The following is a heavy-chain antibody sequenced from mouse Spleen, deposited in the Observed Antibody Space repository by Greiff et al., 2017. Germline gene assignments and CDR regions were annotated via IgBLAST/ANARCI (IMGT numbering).Heavy chain of an antibody. Sequence: QVQLKQSGPGLVAPSQSLSITCTVSGFSLTGYGVNWVRQPPGKGLEWLGMIWGDGSTDYNSALKSRLSISKDNSKSQVFLKMNSLQTDDTARYYCAREGYGNYLAMDYWGQGTSVTVSS. D-gene: IGHD2-10*02. V-gene: IGHV2-6-7*01. CDR3: AREGYGNYLAMDY. CDR2: IWGDGST. J-gene: IGHJ4*01. CDR1: GFSLTGYG.